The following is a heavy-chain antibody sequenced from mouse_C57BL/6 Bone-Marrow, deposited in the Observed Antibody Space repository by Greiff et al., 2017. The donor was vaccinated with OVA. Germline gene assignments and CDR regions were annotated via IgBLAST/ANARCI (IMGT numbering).Heavy chain of an antibody. Sequence: QVQLQQPGAELVKPGASVKVSCKASGYTFTSYWMHWVKQRPGQGLEWIGRIHPSDSDTNNNQKFKGKATLTVDKSSSTAYMQLSSLTSEDSAVYYCAIEIYYYGSSYSWFAYWGQGTLVTVSA. CDR3: AIEIYYYGSSYSWFAY. D-gene: IGHD1-1*01. CDR2: IHPSDSDT. J-gene: IGHJ3*01. V-gene: IGHV1-74*01. CDR1: GYTFTSYW.